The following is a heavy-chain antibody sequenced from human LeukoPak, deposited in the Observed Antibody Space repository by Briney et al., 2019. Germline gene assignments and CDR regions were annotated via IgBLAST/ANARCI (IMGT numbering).Heavy chain of an antibody. Sequence: GGSLRLSCAASGFTVSRNYMSWVRQAPGKGLEWVSVIYSGGRTYYADSVKGGFTISRDNSKNTLYLQMNRLRPEDTAVYYCARAGPSSSWHQFDYWGQGTLVTVSS. D-gene: IGHD6-13*01. J-gene: IGHJ4*02. V-gene: IGHV3-66*01. CDR3: ARAGPSSSWHQFDY. CDR1: GFTVSRNY. CDR2: IYSGGRT.